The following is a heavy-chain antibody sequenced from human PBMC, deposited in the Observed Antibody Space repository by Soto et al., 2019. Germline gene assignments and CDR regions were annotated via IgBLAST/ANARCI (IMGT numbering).Heavy chain of an antibody. Sequence: GESLKISCKGSGYSFTTYWIAWVRQMPGKGLEWMGIIYPGDSHTRYSPSFQGQVTISADKSISTAYLQWSSLKASDTAMYYCARGYYDTSGYYDYWGQGTLVTVS. V-gene: IGHV5-51*01. CDR2: IYPGDSHT. J-gene: IGHJ4*02. D-gene: IGHD3-22*01. CDR3: ARGYYDTSGYYDY. CDR1: GYSFTTYW.